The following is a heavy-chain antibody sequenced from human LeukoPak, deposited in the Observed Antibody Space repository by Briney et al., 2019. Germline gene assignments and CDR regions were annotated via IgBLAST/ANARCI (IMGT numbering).Heavy chain of an antibody. V-gene: IGHV4-39*07. Sequence: SETLSLTCTVSGGSISSSSYYWGWIRQPPGKGLEWIGSIYYSGSTYYNPSLKSRVTISVDTSKNQFSLKLSSVTAADTAVYYCARGGIAVFRYYFDYWGQGTLVTVSS. J-gene: IGHJ4*02. D-gene: IGHD6-19*01. CDR1: GGSISSSSYY. CDR3: ARGGIAVFRYYFDY. CDR2: IYYSGST.